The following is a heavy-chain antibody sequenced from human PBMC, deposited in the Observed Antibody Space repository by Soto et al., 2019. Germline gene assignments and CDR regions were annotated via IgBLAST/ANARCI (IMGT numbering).Heavy chain of an antibody. CDR3: AKGRCSGTSCYSDY. V-gene: IGHV3-23*01. CDR1: GFSFSDYA. D-gene: IGHD2-15*01. CDR2: VSGGGGVT. J-gene: IGHJ4*02. Sequence: EVQLLESGGGLVQPGGSLRLSCAASGFSFSDYAMSWVRRAPGKGLEWVSGVSGGGGVTNYADSVKGRFTISRDNSKNTVYLQMNGLRAEDTAIYYCAKGRCSGTSCYSDYWGQGTLVTVSS.